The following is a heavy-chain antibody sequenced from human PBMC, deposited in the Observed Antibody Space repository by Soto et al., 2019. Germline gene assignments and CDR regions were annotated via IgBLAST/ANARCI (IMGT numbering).Heavy chain of an antibody. CDR3: ARDRGPGYPYYYFDY. CDR2: IYHSGST. D-gene: IGHD3-9*01. CDR1: GGSISSGGYS. Sequence: SETLSLTCAVSGGSISSGGYSWSWIRQPPGKGLEWIGYIYHSGSTYYNPSLKSRVTISVDRSKNQFSLKLSSVTAADTAVYYCARDRGPGYPYYYFDYWGQGTLVTVSS. J-gene: IGHJ4*02. V-gene: IGHV4-30-2*01.